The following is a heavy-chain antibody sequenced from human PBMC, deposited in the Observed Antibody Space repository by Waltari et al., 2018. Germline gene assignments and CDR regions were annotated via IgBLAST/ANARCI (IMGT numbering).Heavy chain of an antibody. CDR1: GFTFSSYA. CDR3: AKGKYPEQQPSTGYMDV. D-gene: IGHD6-13*01. V-gene: IGHV3-23*01. Sequence: EVQLLESGGGFVQPGGSLRLSCAASGFTFSSYAKTWVRQAPGKGLGWVSGISGSGGSTYYVDSMRGRFSISRDNSKNTLYLQMNSLRDEDTAVYYCAKGKYPEQQPSTGYMDVWGQGTTLTVSS. CDR2: ISGSGGST. J-gene: IGHJ6*02.